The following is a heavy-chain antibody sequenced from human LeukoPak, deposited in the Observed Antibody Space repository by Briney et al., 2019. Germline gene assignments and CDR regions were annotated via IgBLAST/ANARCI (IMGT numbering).Heavy chain of an antibody. J-gene: IGHJ6*02. CDR2: ISWNSGSI. CDR1: GFTFDDYA. Sequence: PGGSLRLTCAASGFTFDDYAMHWVRRAPGKGLEWVSGISWNSGSIGYADSVKGRFTISRDNAKNSLYLQINSLRAEDTALYYCTKGIEYSYGRDGMDVWGQGTTVTVSS. V-gene: IGHV3-9*01. CDR3: TKGIEYSYGRDGMDV. D-gene: IGHD5-18*01.